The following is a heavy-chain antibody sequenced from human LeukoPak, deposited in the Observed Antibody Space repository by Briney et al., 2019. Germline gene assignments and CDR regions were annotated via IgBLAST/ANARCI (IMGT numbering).Heavy chain of an antibody. CDR1: GGSISSGSYY. V-gene: IGHV4-61*02. Sequence: PSQTLSLTCTVSGGSISSGSYYWSWIRQPAGKGLEWIGRIYTSGSTNYNPSLKSRVTMSVDTSKNQFSLKLSSVTAADTAVYYCARTTVNPYYYYYMDVWGKGTTVTVSS. J-gene: IGHJ6*03. CDR3: ARTTVNPYYYYYMDV. D-gene: IGHD4-11*01. CDR2: IYTSGST.